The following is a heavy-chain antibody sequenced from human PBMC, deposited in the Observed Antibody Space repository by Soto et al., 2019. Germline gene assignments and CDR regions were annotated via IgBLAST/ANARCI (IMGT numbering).Heavy chain of an antibody. Sequence: GGCLSPSCATQVCTLRSYAMPWVRQAPGKGLEWVAVISYDGSNKYYADSVKGRFTISRDNSKNTLYLQMNSLRAEDTAVYYCARDRKLVDAFDIWGQGTMVTVSS. CDR1: VCTLRSYA. CDR3: ARDRKLVDAFDI. J-gene: IGHJ3*02. CDR2: ISYDGSNK. V-gene: IGHV3-30-3*01. D-gene: IGHD6-13*01.